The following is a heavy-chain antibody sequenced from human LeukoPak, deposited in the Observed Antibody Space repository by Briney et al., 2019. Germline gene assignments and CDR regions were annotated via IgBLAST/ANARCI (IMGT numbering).Heavy chain of an antibody. CDR3: ARLAAYCTTTTCNVRDSFYYYMDV. J-gene: IGHJ6*03. D-gene: IGHD2-2*01. V-gene: IGHV4-34*01. CDR2: INHSGST. Sequence: KPSETLSLTCAVYGGSFSDYYWSWIRQPPGKGLEWIGKINHSGSTNYNPNPSLKSRVTISVDTSKNQFSLKLSSVTAADTAVYFCARLAAYCTTTTCNVRDSFYYYMDVWGIGTTVTVSS. CDR1: GGSFSDYY.